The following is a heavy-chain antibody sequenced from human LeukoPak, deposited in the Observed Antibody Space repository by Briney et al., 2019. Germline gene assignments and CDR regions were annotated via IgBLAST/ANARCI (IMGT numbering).Heavy chain of an antibody. Sequence: SEILSLTCAVYGGSFSGYYWSWIRQPPGKGLEWIGEINHSGSTNYNPSLKSRVTISVDTSKNQFSLKLSSVTAADTAVYYCARGRVLWGRAGALDIGGKGKMVTVSS. V-gene: IGHV4-34*01. CDR1: GGSFSGYY. CDR3: ARGRVLWGRAGALDI. CDR2: INHSGST. J-gene: IGHJ3*02. D-gene: IGHD3-16*01.